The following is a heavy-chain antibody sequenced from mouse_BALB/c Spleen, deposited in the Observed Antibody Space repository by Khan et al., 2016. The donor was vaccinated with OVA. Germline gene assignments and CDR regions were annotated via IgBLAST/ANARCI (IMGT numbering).Heavy chain of an antibody. Sequence: VQLKESGTVLARPGSSVKMSCKASGYTFNSYWMHWVKQRPGQGLEWIGGIFSGNSDTSYNQKFTGKAKLTAVTSAITVYMELSSLTNEDSAVYFCTRAGYGACAYWCQGTLVTVSA. CDR2: IFSGNSDT. D-gene: IGHD1-1*01. CDR3: TRAGYGACAY. V-gene: IGHV1-5*01. CDR1: GYTFNSYW. J-gene: IGHJ3*01.